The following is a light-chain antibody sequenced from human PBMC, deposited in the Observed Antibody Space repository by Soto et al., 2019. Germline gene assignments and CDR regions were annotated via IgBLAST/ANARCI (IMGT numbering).Light chain of an antibody. J-gene: IGKJ1*01. CDR1: QIVSSY. Sequence: EIVFTHSPCALSLSPVERATLSCMSSQIVSSYLAWYQQKPGQAPRLLIYGASSRATGIPDRFSGSGSGTDFTLTISSLEPEDFAVYYCQQHGSSPHTFGQGTKVDIK. V-gene: IGKV3-20*01. CDR2: GAS. CDR3: QQHGSSPHT.